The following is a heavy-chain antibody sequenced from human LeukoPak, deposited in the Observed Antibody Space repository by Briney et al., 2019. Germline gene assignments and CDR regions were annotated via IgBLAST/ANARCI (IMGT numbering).Heavy chain of an antibody. Sequence: SETLSLTCAVSGYSISSGYYWGWIRQPPGKGLEWIGSIYHSGSTYYNPSLKSRVTISVDTSKNQFSLKLSSVTAADTAVYYCARLGPYQLLHLNWFDPWGQGTLVTVSS. D-gene: IGHD2-2*01. CDR2: IYHSGST. J-gene: IGHJ5*02. CDR3: ARLGPYQLLHLNWFDP. CDR1: GYSISSGYY. V-gene: IGHV4-38-2*01.